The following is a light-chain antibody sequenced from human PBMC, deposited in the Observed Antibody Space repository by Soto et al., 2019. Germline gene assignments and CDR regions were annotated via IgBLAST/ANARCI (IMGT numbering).Light chain of an antibody. CDR3: QQYYSTLRT. CDR2: LAS. CDR1: QSVLYSSNNKNY. J-gene: IGKJ1*01. Sequence: DIVMTQSPDSLAVSLGERATINCKSSQSVLYSSNNKNYLAWYQQKPGQPPKLLIYLASTRESGVPDRFSGNGSGTDFTLTISSLQAEDVAVYYCQQYYSTLRTFGQGTKVEIK. V-gene: IGKV4-1*01.